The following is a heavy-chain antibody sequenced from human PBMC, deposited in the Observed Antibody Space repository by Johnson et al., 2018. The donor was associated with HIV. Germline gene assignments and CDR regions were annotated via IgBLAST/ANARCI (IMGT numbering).Heavy chain of an antibody. Sequence: VQLVEFGGGLAQPGRSLRLSCTTSGFTFGDYALSWVRQAPGKGLEWVGFIRSKAYGGTTEYAASVKGRFTISRDDSRSIAYLQMNGLKTEDTGVYYCTIDADFMVRGVSSGAFDIWGQGTMITVSS. CDR2: IRSKAYGGTT. CDR1: GFTFGDYA. V-gene: IGHV3-49*04. D-gene: IGHD3-10*01. CDR3: TIDADFMVRGVSSGAFDI. J-gene: IGHJ3*02.